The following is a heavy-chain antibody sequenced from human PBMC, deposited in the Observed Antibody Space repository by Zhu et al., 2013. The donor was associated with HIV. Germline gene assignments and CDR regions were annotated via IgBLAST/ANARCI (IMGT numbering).Heavy chain of an antibody. CDR1: GYIFTDYG. V-gene: IGHV1-18*01. CDR3: ARASGSYRNDHDY. CDR2: ITVNNGDT. Sequence: QVHLVQSGAEMKNPGASVMVSCKTSGYIFTDYGITWVRQAPGQGLEWMGWITVNNGDTNYAHMFEDRVTMTTDISTRTAYMELRSLIFDDTAVYYCARASGSYRNDHDYWGQGTLVTVSS. J-gene: IGHJ4*02. D-gene: IGHD1-26*01.